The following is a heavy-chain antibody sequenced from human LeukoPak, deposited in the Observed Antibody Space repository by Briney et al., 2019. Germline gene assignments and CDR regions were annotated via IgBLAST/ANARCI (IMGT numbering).Heavy chain of an antibody. CDR1: GFTFSSYS. V-gene: IGHV3-48*04. D-gene: IGHD1/OR15-1a*01. CDR3: ARGTTAFDY. Sequence: GGSLRLSCAASGFTFSSYSINWVRQAPGKGLEWLSYISGSSTTIYYADSVKGRFTISRDNAKNSLYLQMNSLRADDTAVYYCARGTTAFDYWGQGTLVTVSS. J-gene: IGHJ4*02. CDR2: ISGSSTTI.